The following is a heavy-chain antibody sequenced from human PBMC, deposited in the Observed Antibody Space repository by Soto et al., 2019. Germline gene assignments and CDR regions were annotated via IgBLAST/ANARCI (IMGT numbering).Heavy chain of an antibody. Sequence: QVQLVESGGGVVQPGRSLRLSCEASGFTFSSYGMHWVRQAPGKGLEWVAVIWYDGSNKYYADSVKGRFNISRDNSKNTLYLQMNSLRAEDTAVYYCARDPTREYCSGGSCYLSYYYYGMDVWGQGTTVTVSS. CDR2: IWYDGSNK. D-gene: IGHD2-15*01. CDR1: GFTFSSYG. V-gene: IGHV3-33*01. J-gene: IGHJ6*02. CDR3: ARDPTREYCSGGSCYLSYYYYGMDV.